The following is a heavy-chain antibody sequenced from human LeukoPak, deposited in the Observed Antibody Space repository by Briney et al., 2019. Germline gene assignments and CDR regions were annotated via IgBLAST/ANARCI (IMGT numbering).Heavy chain of an antibody. Sequence: PGGSLRLSCAASGFTVSSNYMSWVRQAPGKGLEWVSVIYSGGSTYYADSVEGRFTISRDNSKNTPYLQMNSLRAEDTAVYYCARVSSSLDLDPWGQGTLVTVSS. CDR3: ARVSSSLDLDP. CDR2: IYSGGST. V-gene: IGHV3-53*01. J-gene: IGHJ5*02. D-gene: IGHD6-13*01. CDR1: GFTVSSNY.